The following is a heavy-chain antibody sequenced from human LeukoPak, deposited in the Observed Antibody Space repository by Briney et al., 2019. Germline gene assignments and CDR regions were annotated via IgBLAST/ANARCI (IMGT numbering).Heavy chain of an antibody. J-gene: IGHJ4*02. D-gene: IGHD5-24*01. CDR3: AKDQPMATTGVSGALDY. CDR2: IRYDGSNK. Sequence: SCKASGFTFSSYGMHWVRQAPGKGLEWVAFIRYDGSNKYYADSVKGRFTISRDNPKNTLYLQMNSLRAEDTAVYYCAKDQPMATTGVSGALDYWGQGTLVTVSS. CDR1: GFTFSSYG. V-gene: IGHV3-30*02.